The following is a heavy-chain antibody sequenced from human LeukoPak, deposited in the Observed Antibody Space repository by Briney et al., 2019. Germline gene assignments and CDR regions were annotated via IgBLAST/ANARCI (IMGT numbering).Heavy chain of an antibody. CDR3: ARDPYSSSSKYPDY. CDR2: IYYSGST. V-gene: IGHV4-59*12. D-gene: IGHD6-6*01. J-gene: IGHJ4*02. CDR1: GGSISSYY. Sequence: SETLSLTCTVSGGSISSYYWSWIRQPPGKGLEWIGYIYYSGSTYYNPSLKSRVTISVDTSKNQFSLKLSSVTAADTAVYYCARDPYSSSSKYPDYWGQGTLVTVSS.